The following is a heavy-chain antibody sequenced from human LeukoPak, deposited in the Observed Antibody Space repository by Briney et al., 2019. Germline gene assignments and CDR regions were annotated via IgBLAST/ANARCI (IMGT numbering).Heavy chain of an antibody. D-gene: IGHD6-13*01. V-gene: IGHV4-38-2*02. CDR3: ARKEGGQLVNTRRWFDP. CDR2: IYHSGST. Sequence: PSETLSLTCTVSGYSISSGYYWGWIRQPPGKGLEWIGSIYHSGSTYYNPSLKSRVTISVDTSKNQFSLKLRSVTAADTAVYYCARKEGGQLVNTRRWFDPWGQGTLVTVSS. J-gene: IGHJ5*02. CDR1: GYSISSGYY.